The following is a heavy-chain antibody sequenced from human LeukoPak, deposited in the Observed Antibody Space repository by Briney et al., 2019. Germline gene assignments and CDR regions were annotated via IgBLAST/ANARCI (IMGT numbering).Heavy chain of an antibody. D-gene: IGHD3-22*01. V-gene: IGHV4-59*08. J-gene: IGHJ3*02. CDR3: ARLHDNDNSGAPDSFDI. Sequence: PSETLSLTCSVSGGSISHNYWTWIRQSPQRGLEWIGYVYYTGRTRYNPSLQSGPTISLDTSNSHFSLQLSSVTAADAAVYYCARLHDNDNSGAPDSFDIWGQGTTVTVSS. CDR1: GGSISHNY. CDR2: VYYTGRT.